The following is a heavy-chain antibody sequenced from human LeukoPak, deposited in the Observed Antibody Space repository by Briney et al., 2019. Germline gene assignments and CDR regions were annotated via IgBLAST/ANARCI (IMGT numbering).Heavy chain of an antibody. CDR1: GFTFSSYG. V-gene: IGHV3-30*18. D-gene: IGHD5-12*01. J-gene: IGHJ4*02. CDR2: ISYDGSNK. Sequence: QAGGSPRLSCAASGFTFSSYGMHWVRQAPGKGLEWVAVISYDGSNKYYADSVKGRFTISRDNSKNTLYLQMNSLRAEDTAVYYCAKTGSGYYYFDYWGQGSPVTVSS. CDR3: AKTGSGYYYFDY.